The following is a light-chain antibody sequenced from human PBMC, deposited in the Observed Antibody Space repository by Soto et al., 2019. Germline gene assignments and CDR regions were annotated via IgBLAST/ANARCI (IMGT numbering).Light chain of an antibody. CDR1: QRVSSSY. CDR3: QQYGSSPLVT. Sequence: EIVLTQSAGTLSLSPGERATLSCRASQRVSSSYLAWYQQKPGLAPRLLIYGASSRATGVPDRFSGSGSGTDFTLTISRLEPEDFAVYYCQQYGSSPLVTFGQGTRLEIK. V-gene: IGKV3-20*01. CDR2: GAS. J-gene: IGKJ5*01.